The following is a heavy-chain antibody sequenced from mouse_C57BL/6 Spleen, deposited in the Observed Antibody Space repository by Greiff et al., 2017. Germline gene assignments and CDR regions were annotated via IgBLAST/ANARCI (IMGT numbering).Heavy chain of an antibody. CDR1: GYSFTGYF. CDR3: AREGVTTVVADY. D-gene: IGHD1-1*01. V-gene: IGHV1-20*01. Sequence: VQLQQSGPELVKPGDSVKISCKASGYSFTGYFMNWVMQSHGKSLEWIGRINPYNGDTFYNQKFKGKATLTVDKSSSTAHMELRSLTSEVSAVXYCAREGVTTVVADYWGQGTTLTVSS. CDR2: INPYNGDT. J-gene: IGHJ2*01.